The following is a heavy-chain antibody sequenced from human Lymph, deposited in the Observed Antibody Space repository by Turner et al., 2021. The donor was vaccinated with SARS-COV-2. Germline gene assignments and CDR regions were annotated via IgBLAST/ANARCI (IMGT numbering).Heavy chain of an antibody. CDR1: GDSISNYY. CDR2: IYYSGST. Sequence: QVQLQKSGPGLVKPSETLSLTCTVSGDSISNYYWSWIRQPPGKGLEWIGYIYYSGSTNYNPSLKGRVTISVDTSKNHFSLKLSSVTAADTAVYYCARGFDYWGQGTLVTVSS. J-gene: IGHJ4*02. V-gene: IGHV4-59*01. CDR3: ARGFDY.